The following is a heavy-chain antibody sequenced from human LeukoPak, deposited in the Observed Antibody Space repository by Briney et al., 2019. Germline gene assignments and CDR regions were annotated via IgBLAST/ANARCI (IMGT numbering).Heavy chain of an antibody. CDR1: CDSISSGYY. Sequence: SETLSLTCAVSCDSISSGYYWGWIRQPPGKGLEWIGSIYHSGSTYYNPSLKSRVTISVDTSKNQFSLKLSSVTAADTAVYYCARVLYSSGWDGDYYYYMDVWGKGTTVTVSS. D-gene: IGHD6-19*01. CDR3: ARVLYSSGWDGDYYYYMDV. J-gene: IGHJ6*03. CDR2: IYHSGST. V-gene: IGHV4-38-2*01.